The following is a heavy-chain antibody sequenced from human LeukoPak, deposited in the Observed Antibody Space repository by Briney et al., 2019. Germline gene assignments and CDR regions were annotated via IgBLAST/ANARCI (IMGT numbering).Heavy chain of an antibody. CDR1: GGSISSSSYY. Sequence: ETLSLTCTVSGGSISSSSYYWGWIRQPPGKGLEWIGSIYYSGSTYYNPSLKSRVTLSVDTSKNQFSLKLSSVTAADTAVYYCARQLISSSSGFDYWGQGTLVTVSS. CDR3: ARQLISSSSGFDY. D-gene: IGHD6-6*01. V-gene: IGHV4-39*01. CDR2: IYYSGST. J-gene: IGHJ4*02.